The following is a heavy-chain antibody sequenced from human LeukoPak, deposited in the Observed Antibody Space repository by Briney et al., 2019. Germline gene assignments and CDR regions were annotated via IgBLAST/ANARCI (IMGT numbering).Heavy chain of an antibody. CDR1: GFIFSNYW. D-gene: IGHD3-10*01. CDR3: ARDSSDGGTSSYWQSDY. Sequence: PGGSLRLSCEASGFIFSNYWMSWVRQALGKGPEWVANMKQDGSEKFYMDSVKGRFTISRDNANNSLYLQMNNLSAEDTAVYYCARDSSDGGTSSYWQSDYWGQGTLVTVSS. V-gene: IGHV3-7*01. J-gene: IGHJ4*02. CDR2: MKQDGSEK.